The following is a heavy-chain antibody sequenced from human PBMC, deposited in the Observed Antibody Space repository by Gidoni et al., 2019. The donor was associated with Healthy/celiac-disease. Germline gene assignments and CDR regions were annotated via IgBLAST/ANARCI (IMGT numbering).Heavy chain of an antibody. CDR3: ARDTIKVPPGVRGMKYYYYMDV. V-gene: IGHV4-31*03. CDR1: GGSISTGGYY. Sequence: QVQLQESGAGLVKPSQNRSLTCTVPGGSISTGGYYGSWSRQHPGKGLEWIGYIYYRGSTSYNPTLKSRVTISVDTTKNQFSLKLSSVTAADTAWYYWARDTIKVPPGVRGMKYYYYMDVWSKGTTVTVSS. J-gene: IGHJ6*03. CDR2: IYYRGST. D-gene: IGHD3-10*01.